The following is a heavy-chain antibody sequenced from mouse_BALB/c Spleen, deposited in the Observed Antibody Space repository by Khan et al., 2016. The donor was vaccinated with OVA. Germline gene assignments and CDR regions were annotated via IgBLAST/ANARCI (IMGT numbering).Heavy chain of an antibody. Sequence: QVQLKESGPGLVQPSQSLSITCTVSGFSLTSYGVHWVRQSPGKGLEWLGVIWSGGSTDYNDAFISRLSISKDNSKSQVFFKLNNLQANDTAIYDCARNYDYDEGRSYWGQGTLVTVSA. CDR2: IWSGGST. V-gene: IGHV2-2*02. D-gene: IGHD2-4*01. J-gene: IGHJ3*01. CDR3: ARNYDYDEGRSY. CDR1: GFSLTSYG.